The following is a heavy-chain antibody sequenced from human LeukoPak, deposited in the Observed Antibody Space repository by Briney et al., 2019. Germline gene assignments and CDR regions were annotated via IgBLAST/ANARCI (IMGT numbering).Heavy chain of an antibody. D-gene: IGHD1-1*01. J-gene: IGHJ5*02. CDR3: AKGSDNWDGYKGGIDP. CDR1: GFTFRSYV. Sequence: KPGGSLRLSCAASGFTFRSYVMNWVRLAPGKGLEWVSAISGSGGGTYYADSVKGRFTVSRDNSKNTLYLQMNSLRVEDTAVYYCAKGSDNWDGYKGGIDPWGQGTLVTVSS. CDR2: ISGSGGGT. V-gene: IGHV3-23*01.